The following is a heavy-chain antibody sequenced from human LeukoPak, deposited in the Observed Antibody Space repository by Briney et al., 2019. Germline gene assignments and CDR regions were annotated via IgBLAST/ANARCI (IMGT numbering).Heavy chain of an antibody. J-gene: IGHJ5*02. CDR2: ISNGKT. Sequence: QPGGSLRLSCAASGFPFSSHAMSWVRQPPGKGLEWVAAISNGKTYYADSVRGRFAISRDDSTNTVYPHMNSLRDEDTALYHCVREAGYCAPVCVKTNWFDPWGQGTLVTVSS. CDR3: VREAGYCAPVCVKTNWFDP. CDR1: GFPFSSHA. V-gene: IGHV3-23*01. D-gene: IGHD2-15*01.